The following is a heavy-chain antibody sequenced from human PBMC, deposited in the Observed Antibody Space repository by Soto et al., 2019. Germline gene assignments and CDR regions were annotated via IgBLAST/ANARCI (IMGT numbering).Heavy chain of an antibody. J-gene: IGHJ6*02. D-gene: IGHD3-10*01. CDR3: ARVMVRGKNYYYYGMDV. Sequence: EVQLVESGGGLVKPGGSLRLSCAASGFTFSSYSMNWVRQAPGKGLEWVSSISSSSSYIYYADSVKGRFTISRDNAKNSLYLQMNSLRAEDTAVYYCARVMVRGKNYYYYGMDVWGQGTTVTGSS. V-gene: IGHV3-21*01. CDR2: ISSSSSYI. CDR1: GFTFSSYS.